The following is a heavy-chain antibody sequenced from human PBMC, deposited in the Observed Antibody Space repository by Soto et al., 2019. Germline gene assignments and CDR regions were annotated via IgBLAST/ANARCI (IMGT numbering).Heavy chain of an antibody. CDR3: GGWGTGGGLDV. Sequence: QVQLVESGGGVVQPGTSLRVSCVGSGFTFRSYVIHWVRQAPGKGLEWVALTSYDGSDKYYGDSVRGRFTISRDNSRNRVDLQMDSLRPGDPVLSYCGGWGTGGGLDVWGQGTLVSVSS. CDR2: TSYDGSDK. D-gene: IGHD3-16*01. V-gene: IGHV3-30*13. J-gene: IGHJ1*01. CDR1: GFTFRSYV.